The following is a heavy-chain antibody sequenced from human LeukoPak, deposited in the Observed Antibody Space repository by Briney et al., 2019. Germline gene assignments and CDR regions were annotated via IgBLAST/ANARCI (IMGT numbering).Heavy chain of an antibody. J-gene: IGHJ6*02. CDR3: ARGGIVVALYGMDV. D-gene: IGHD3-22*01. V-gene: IGHV4-39*01. CDR1: GGSISSSSYY. CDR2: IYYSGST. Sequence: SETLSLTCTVSGGSISSSSYYWGWIRQPPGKGLEWIGSIYYSGSTYSNPSLKSRVTISVDTSKNQFSLKLSSVTAADTAVYYCARGGIVVALYGMDVWCQGTTASVSS.